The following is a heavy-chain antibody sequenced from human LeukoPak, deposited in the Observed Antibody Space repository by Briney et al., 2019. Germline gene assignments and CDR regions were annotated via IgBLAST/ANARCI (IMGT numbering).Heavy chain of an antibody. J-gene: IGHJ6*03. Sequence: GGSLRLSCAASGFTFSDYYMSWIRQAPGKGLEWVSYISSSGSTIYYADSVKGRFTISRDNAKNSLYLQMNSLRAEDTAVYYCARDGRIAAAGAYYYYMDVWGKGTTVTVSS. CDR1: GFTFSDYY. CDR3: ARDGRIAAAGAYYYYMDV. V-gene: IGHV3-11*01. D-gene: IGHD6-13*01. CDR2: ISSSGSTI.